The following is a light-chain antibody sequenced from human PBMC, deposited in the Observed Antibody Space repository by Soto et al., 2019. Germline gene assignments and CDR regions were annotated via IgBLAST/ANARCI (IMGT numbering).Light chain of an antibody. V-gene: IGKV3-20*01. Sequence: EIVLTQSPGTLSLSPGEGATLSCRASQSVSSSYLAWYQHKPGQAPRLLIYGASSRATGIPDRFSGSGSGTDFTLTISRLEPEDFTVYYCQQYGTSLYTFGQGTKLEIK. CDR3: QQYGTSLYT. CDR2: GAS. CDR1: QSVSSSY. J-gene: IGKJ2*01.